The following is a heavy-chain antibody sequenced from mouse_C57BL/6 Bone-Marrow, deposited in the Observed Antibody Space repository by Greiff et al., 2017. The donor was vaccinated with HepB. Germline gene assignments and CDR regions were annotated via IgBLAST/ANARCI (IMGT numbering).Heavy chain of an antibody. D-gene: IGHD2-5*01. V-gene: IGHV5-12*01. CDR2: ISNGGGST. CDR1: GFTFSDYY. CDR3: ARQSNDAMDY. J-gene: IGHJ4*01. Sequence: EVKLMESGGGLVQPGGSLKLSCAASGFTFSDYYMYWVRQTPEKRLEWVAYISNGGGSTYYPDTVKGRFTISRDNAKNTLYLQMSRLKSEDTAMYYCARQSNDAMDYWGQGTSVTVSS.